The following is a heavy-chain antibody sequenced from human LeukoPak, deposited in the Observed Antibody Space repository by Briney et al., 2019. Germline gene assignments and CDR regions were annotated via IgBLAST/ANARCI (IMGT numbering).Heavy chain of an antibody. D-gene: IGHD6-13*01. CDR3: AKDSPRIAAAGTFFDY. CDR1: GFTFSSYG. CDR2: ISYDGSNK. Sequence: GGSLRLSCAASGFTFSSYGMHWVRQAPGKGLEWVAVISYDGSNKYYADSVKGRFTISRDNSKNTLYLQMNSLRAEDTAVYYCAKDSPRIAAAGTFFDYWGQGTLVTVSS. V-gene: IGHV3-30*18. J-gene: IGHJ4*02.